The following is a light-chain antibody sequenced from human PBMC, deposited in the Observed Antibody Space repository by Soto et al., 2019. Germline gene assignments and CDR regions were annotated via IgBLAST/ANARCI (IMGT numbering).Light chain of an antibody. V-gene: IGKV3-15*01. CDR2: GAS. J-gene: IGKJ1*01. Sequence: EIVLTQSPATLSVSLGDSATLSCRASQSVSLSLAWYQMRPGQPPRLLIYGASTRATDIPARFSGSGSGTDFTLTISSLQSEDFAVYFCQQYHIWPSWTFSQGTKVELK. CDR1: QSVSLS. CDR3: QQYHIWPSWT.